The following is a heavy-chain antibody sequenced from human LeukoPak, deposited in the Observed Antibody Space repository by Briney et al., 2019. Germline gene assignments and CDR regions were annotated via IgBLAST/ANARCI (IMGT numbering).Heavy chain of an antibody. V-gene: IGHV3-7*01. D-gene: IGHD3-10*01. J-gene: IGHJ4*02. Sequence: PGGSLRLSCAASGFSFSTYWMSWVRQTPGKGLEWVANMKQDGSEEYYVDSVKGRFTISRDNAKNTLYLQMNSLRAEDTAMYYCVRDGGRLNFGNGASFDYWGQGTLVTVSS. CDR3: VRDGGRLNFGNGASFDY. CDR1: GFSFSTYW. CDR2: MKQDGSEE.